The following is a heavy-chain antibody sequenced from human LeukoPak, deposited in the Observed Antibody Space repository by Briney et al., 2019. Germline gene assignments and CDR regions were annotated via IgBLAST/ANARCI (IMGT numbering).Heavy chain of an antibody. Sequence: SETLSLTCTVSGGSISSSSYYWGWIRLPPGKGLEWIGSIYYSGSTYYNPSLKSRVTISVDTSKNQFSLKLSSVTAADTAVYYCASLPYSSSSFIDYWGQGTLVTVSS. CDR1: GGSISSSSYY. D-gene: IGHD6-6*01. CDR2: IYYSGST. V-gene: IGHV4-39*01. J-gene: IGHJ4*02. CDR3: ASLPYSSSSFIDY.